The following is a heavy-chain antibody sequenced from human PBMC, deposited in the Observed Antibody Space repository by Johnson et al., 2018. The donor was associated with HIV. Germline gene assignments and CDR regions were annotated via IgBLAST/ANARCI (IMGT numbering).Heavy chain of an antibody. V-gene: IGHV3-30*18. Sequence: VQLVESGGGLVKPGGSLRLSCAASGFTFSNVWMSWVRQAPGKGLEWVAVISYDGTIKYYADSAKGRFTISRDNSKNTLYLQMNTLGAEDTAVYYCAKEMATVNPEAFDIWGQGTMVTVSS. J-gene: IGHJ3*02. CDR1: GFTFSNVW. D-gene: IGHD5-24*01. CDR2: ISYDGTIK. CDR3: AKEMATVNPEAFDI.